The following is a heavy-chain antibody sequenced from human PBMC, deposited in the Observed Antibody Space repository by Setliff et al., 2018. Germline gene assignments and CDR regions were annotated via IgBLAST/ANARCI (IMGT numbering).Heavy chain of an antibody. CDR3: ARSSGPRVVLAADFDY. CDR2: ISASGGTT. Sequence: LSLTCAASGFTFSDYYMSWIRQTPGKGLEWVAYISASGGTTYYADSVKGRFTMSSDNSKNTLYLQMNSLRSDDTAVYYCARSSGPRVVLAADFDYWGQGTLVTVSS. J-gene: IGHJ4*02. CDR1: GFTFSDYY. V-gene: IGHV3-23*01. D-gene: IGHD5-12*01.